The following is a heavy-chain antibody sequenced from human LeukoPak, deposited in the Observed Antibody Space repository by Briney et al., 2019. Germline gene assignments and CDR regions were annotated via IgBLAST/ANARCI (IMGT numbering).Heavy chain of an antibody. CDR3: ATQYYCSGGSCYSPSNAFDI. J-gene: IGHJ3*02. CDR2: IYPGDSDT. V-gene: IGHV5-51*01. CDR1: GYSFTSYW. D-gene: IGHD2-15*01. Sequence: GESLKISCKGSGYSFTSYWIGWVRQMPGKGLEWMGIIYPGDSDTRYSPSFQGQVTISADKSISTAYLQWSSLKASDTAMYYCATQYYCSGGSCYSPSNAFDIWGRGTMVTVSS.